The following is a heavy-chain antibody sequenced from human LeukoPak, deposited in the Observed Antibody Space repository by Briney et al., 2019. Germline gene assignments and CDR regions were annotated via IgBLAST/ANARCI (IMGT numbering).Heavy chain of an antibody. CDR1: GGSISSYY. D-gene: IGHD3-22*01. Sequence: PSETLSLTCTVSGGSISSYYWSWIRQPAGKGLEWIGRIYTSGSTNYNPSLKSRVTMSVDTSKNQFSLKLSSVTAADTAVYHCARVPYYDSKDAFDIWGQGTMVTVSS. CDR3: ARVPYYDSKDAFDI. CDR2: IYTSGST. V-gene: IGHV4-4*07. J-gene: IGHJ3*02.